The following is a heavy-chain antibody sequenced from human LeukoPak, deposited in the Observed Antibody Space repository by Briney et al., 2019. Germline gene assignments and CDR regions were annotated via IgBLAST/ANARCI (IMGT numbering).Heavy chain of an antibody. V-gene: IGHV3-23*01. Sequence: GALRLSCAASGFTFSSYAMSWVRQAPGKGLEWVSAISGSGGSTYYADSVKGRFTISRDNSKNTLYLQMNSLRAEDTAVYYCAKTTNYNSSPIDSWGQGTLVTVSS. J-gene: IGHJ4*02. D-gene: IGHD6-6*01. CDR3: AKTTNYNSSPIDS. CDR2: ISGSGGST. CDR1: GFTFSSYA.